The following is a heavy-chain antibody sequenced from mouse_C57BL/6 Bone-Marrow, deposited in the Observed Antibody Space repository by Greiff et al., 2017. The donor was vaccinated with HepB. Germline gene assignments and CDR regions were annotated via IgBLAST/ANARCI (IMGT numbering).Heavy chain of an antibody. CDR2: ISYDGSN. D-gene: IGHD1-1*01. J-gene: IGHJ1*03. Sequence: ESGPGLVKPSQSLSLTCSVTGYSITSGYYWNWIRQFPGNKLEWMGYISYDGSNNYNPSLKNRISITRDTSKNQFFLKLNSVTTEDTATYYCARDDYYGSSSHWYFDVWGTGTTVTVSS. CDR1: GYSITSGYY. V-gene: IGHV3-6*01. CDR3: ARDDYYGSSSHWYFDV.